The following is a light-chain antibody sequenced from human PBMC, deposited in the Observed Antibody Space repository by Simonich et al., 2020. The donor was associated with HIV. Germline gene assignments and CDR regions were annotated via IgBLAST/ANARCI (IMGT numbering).Light chain of an antibody. CDR2: KAC. J-gene: IGKJ2*02. CDR3: QQYHSYSRT. Sequence: PMTQSPSTLSASVGDRVTITFRASQGISTWLDWYQQKPGKAPKLLIYKACSLEGGVPSRFSGSGSGTEFTLTINSLQPDDFATYYCQQYHSYSRTFGQGTKLEIK. V-gene: IGKV1-5*03. CDR1: QGISTW.